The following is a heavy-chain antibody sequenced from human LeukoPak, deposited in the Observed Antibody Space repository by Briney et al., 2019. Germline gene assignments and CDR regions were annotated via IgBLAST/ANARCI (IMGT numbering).Heavy chain of an antibody. J-gene: IGHJ4*02. V-gene: IGHV1-18*01. D-gene: IGHD6-13*01. CDR1: GYTFTSYI. Sequence: ASVKVSCKASGYTFTSYIISWVRQAPGQGLEWMGWINAYNGNTDYAQRVQGRVTITTDESTSTAYMELSSLRSEDTAVYYCARWELAAGTSDYWGQGTLVTVSS. CDR2: INAYNGNT. CDR3: ARWELAAGTSDY.